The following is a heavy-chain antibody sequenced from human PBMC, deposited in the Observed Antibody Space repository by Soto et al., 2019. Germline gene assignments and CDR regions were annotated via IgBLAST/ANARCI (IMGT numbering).Heavy chain of an antibody. D-gene: IGHD3-10*01. CDR2: IYYSGST. V-gene: IGHV4-39*02. CDR3: ARDLVRPPNWFDP. J-gene: IGHJ5*02. Sequence: PSETLSLTCTVSGGSISSSSYYWGWIRQPPGKGLEWIGSIYYSGSTYYNPSLKSRVTISVDTSKNQFSLKLSSVTAADTAVYYCARDLVRPPNWFDPWGQGTLVTVSS. CDR1: GGSISSSSYY.